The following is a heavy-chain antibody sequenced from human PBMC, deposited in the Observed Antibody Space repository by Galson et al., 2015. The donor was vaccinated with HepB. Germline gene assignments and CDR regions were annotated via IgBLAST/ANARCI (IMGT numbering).Heavy chain of an antibody. J-gene: IGHJ4*02. D-gene: IGHD2-2*01. CDR1: GFTFSSYA. CDR2: ISGSGGST. CDR3: ATEGWLGRDYCSSTNCPYTR. Sequence: SLRLSCAASGFTFSSYAMSWVRQAPGKGLEWVSAISGSGGSTYYADSVKGRFTISRDNSKNTLYLQMNSLRAEDTAVYYCATEGWLGRDYCSSTNCPYTRWGQGTLVTVSS. V-gene: IGHV3-23*01.